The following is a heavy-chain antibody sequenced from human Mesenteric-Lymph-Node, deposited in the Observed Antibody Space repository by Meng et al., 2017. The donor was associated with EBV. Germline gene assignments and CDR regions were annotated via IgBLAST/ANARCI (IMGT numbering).Heavy chain of an antibody. V-gene: IGHV7-4-1*02. D-gene: IGHD1-26*01. Sequence: QWQLVQSGSELKKPGASVKVSCTASGYTFTSYPMNWVRQAPGQGLEWMGGINTNTGNPTYAQGFTGRFVFSLDSSVSTAYLQISSLKAEDTAVYYCARKVGISSAKWYFDVWGRGTLVTVSS. CDR3: ARKVGISSAKWYFDV. CDR1: GYTFTSYP. J-gene: IGHJ2*01. CDR2: INTNTGNP.